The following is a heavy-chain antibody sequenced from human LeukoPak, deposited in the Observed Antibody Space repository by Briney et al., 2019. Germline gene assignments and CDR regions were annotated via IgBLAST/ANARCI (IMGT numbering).Heavy chain of an antibody. D-gene: IGHD3-22*01. CDR1: GGSIRSGSHY. Sequence: SETLSLTCTVSGGSIRSGSHYWAWIRQPPGKGLEWIGSIYYSGSTYYNPSLENRVTISIDTSKNHFSLKLSSLSAADTSVYYCAKRDDSGGNLIDLWGQGTLVTVS. V-gene: IGHV4-39*02. J-gene: IGHJ4*02. CDR3: AKRDDSGGNLIDL. CDR2: IYYSGST.